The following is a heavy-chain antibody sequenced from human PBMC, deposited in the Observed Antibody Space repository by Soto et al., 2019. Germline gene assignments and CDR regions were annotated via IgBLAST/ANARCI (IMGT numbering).Heavy chain of an antibody. CDR2: IYCSGST. Sequence: SETLSLTCTVSGGSISSSSYHWGWIRQPPGKGLEWIGSIYCSGSTYYNPSLKSRVTISVDTSKNQFSLKLSSVTAADTAVYYCARTVDDYGMDVWGQGTTVTVSS. CDR3: ARTVDDYGMDV. D-gene: IGHD4-17*01. CDR1: GGSISSSSYH. V-gene: IGHV4-39*01. J-gene: IGHJ6*02.